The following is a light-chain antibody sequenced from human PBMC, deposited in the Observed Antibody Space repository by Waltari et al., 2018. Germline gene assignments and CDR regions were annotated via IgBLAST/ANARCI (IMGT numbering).Light chain of an antibody. V-gene: IGKV4-1*01. Sequence: FVMTQSPASLALSLGERATIHCKTSPTVLYNSNNRNYLTWYQQKPGQPPKLLFYWASTRESGVPDRFSASGSGTDFTLTISRLQPEDVAIYYCQQYYSSPYTFGQGTRLEIK. CDR3: QQYYSSPYT. CDR1: PTVLYNSNNRNY. J-gene: IGKJ2*01. CDR2: WAS.